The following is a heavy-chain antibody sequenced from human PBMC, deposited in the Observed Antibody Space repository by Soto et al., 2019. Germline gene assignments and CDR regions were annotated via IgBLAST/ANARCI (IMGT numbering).Heavy chain of an antibody. CDR3: AKEPLAFFPWQWLEWKTKYFDY. D-gene: IGHD6-19*01. J-gene: IGHJ4*02. Sequence: GGSLRLSCAASGFTFSSYAMSWVRQAPGKGLEWVSAISGSGGSTYYADSVKGRFTISRDNSKNTLYLQMNSLRAEDTAVYYCAKEPLAFFPWQWLEWKTKYFDYWGQGTLVTVSS. CDR2: ISGSGGST. CDR1: GFTFSSYA. V-gene: IGHV3-23*01.